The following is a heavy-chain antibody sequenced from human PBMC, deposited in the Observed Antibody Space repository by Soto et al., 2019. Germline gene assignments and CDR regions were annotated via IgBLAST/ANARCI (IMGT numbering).Heavy chain of an antibody. CDR1: GYIFTGYY. CDR2: INPNSGGT. J-gene: IGHJ4*02. D-gene: IGHD6-6*01. CDR3: ARNPAIAARHFDY. V-gene: IGHV1-2*04. Sequence: GASVKVSCKASGYIFTGYYMHWVRQAPGQGLEWMGWINPNSGGTNYAQKFQGWVTMTRDTSISTAYMELSRLRSDDTAVYYCARNPAIAARHFDYWGQGTLVTVSS.